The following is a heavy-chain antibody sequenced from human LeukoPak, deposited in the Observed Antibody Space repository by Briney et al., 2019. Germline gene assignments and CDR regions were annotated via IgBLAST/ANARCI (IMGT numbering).Heavy chain of an antibody. D-gene: IGHD5-12*01. CDR3: ASASIVARRFFDF. J-gene: IGHJ4*02. CDR1: GGSISSYY. Sequence: SETLSLTCTVSGGSISSYYWSWIRQPPGKGLEWIGYIYYSGTTNYNPSLKSRVTISVDTSKNQFSLKLSSVTAADTAVYYCASASIVARRFFDFWGQGTLVTVSS. V-gene: IGHV4-59*08. CDR2: IYYSGTT.